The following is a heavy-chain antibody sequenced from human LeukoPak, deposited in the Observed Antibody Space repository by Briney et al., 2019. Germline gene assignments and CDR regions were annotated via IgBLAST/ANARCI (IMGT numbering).Heavy chain of an antibody. CDR3: ARFRSTGTYNFDY. CDR1: GGSFSGYY. CDR2: INHSGST. V-gene: IGHV4-34*01. J-gene: IGHJ4*02. D-gene: IGHD1-7*01. Sequence: PSETLSLTCAVYGGSFSGYYWSWIRQPPGKGLEWIGEINHSGSTNYNPSLKSRVTISVDTSKNQFSLKLSSVTAADTAVYYCARFRSTGTYNFDYWGQGTLVTVSS.